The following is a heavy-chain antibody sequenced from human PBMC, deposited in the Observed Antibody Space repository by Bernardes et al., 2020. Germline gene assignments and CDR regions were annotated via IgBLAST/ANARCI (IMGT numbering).Heavy chain of an antibody. V-gene: IGHV1-24*01. CDR1: GYTLTELS. J-gene: IGHJ6*04. CDR3: ATGYGWLREYYYYGMDV. Sequence: ASVKVSCKVSGYTLTELSMHWVRQAPGKGLEWMGGFDPEDGETIYAQKFQGRVTMTEDTSTDTAYMELSSLRSEDTAVYYCATGYGWLREYYYYGMDVWGKGTTVTVSS. D-gene: IGHD5-12*01. CDR2: FDPEDGET.